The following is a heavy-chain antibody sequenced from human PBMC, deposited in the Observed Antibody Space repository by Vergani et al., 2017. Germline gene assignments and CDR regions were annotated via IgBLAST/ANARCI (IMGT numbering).Heavy chain of an antibody. V-gene: IGHV4-34*01. CDR3: ARRPYYYDSSGYSKYYYYGMDV. CDR2: INHSGST. D-gene: IGHD3-22*01. CDR1: GRSFSGYY. J-gene: IGHJ6*02. Sequence: QVQLQQWGAGLLKPSETLSLTCAVYGRSFSGYYWSWIRQPPGKGLEWSGEINHSGSTNYNPSLKSRVTISVDTSKHQFSLKLSSVTAADTAVYYCARRPYYYDSSGYSKYYYYGMDVWGQGTTVTVSS.